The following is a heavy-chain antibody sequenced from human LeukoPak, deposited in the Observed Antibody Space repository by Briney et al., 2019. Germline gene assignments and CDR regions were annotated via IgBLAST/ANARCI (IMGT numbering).Heavy chain of an antibody. V-gene: IGHV4-31*03. Sequence: SETLSLTCTVSGGSISSGGYYWSWIRQHPGKGLERIGYIYYSGSTYYNPSLKSRVTISVDTSKNQFSLKLSSVTAADTAVYYCARFYERLKHFDYWGQGTLVTVSS. J-gene: IGHJ4*02. CDR1: GGSISSGGYY. CDR2: IYYSGST. D-gene: IGHD5/OR15-5a*01. CDR3: ARFYERLKHFDY.